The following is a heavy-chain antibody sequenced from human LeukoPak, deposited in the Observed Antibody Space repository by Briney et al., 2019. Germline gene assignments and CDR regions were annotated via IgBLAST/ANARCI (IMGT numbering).Heavy chain of an antibody. Sequence: GGSLRPSCAASGFTLSSYWMHSVRQPPGKWRVWVSRINRDGSSTSYEDSVKGRFTISRDNAKNTLYLQMNSLRADDTAVYYCARALAVAGTGGFDPWGQGTLVTVSS. CDR3: ARALAVAGTGGFDP. J-gene: IGHJ5*02. V-gene: IGHV3-74*01. D-gene: IGHD6-19*01. CDR2: INRDGSST. CDR1: GFTLSSYW.